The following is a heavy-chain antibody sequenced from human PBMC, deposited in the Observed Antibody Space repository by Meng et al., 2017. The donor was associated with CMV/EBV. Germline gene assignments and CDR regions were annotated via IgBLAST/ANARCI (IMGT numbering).Heavy chain of an antibody. D-gene: IGHD3-10*01. V-gene: IGHV3-7*01. J-gene: IGHJ6*02. CDR3: ARLGELLWFGEPLLGMDV. CDR1: GYSFTSYW. Sequence: SCKGSGYSFTSYWIGWVRQAPGKGLEWVANIKQDGSEKYYVDSVKGRFTISRDNAKNSLYLQMNSLRAEDTAVYYCARLGELLWFGEPLLGMDVWGQGTTVTVSS. CDR2: IKQDGSEK.